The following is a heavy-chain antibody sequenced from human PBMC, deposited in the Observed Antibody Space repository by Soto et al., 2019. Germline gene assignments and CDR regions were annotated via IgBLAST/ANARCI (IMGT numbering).Heavy chain of an antibody. CDR3: ARQDLSTWIQLWTAFDP. CDR2: IYYSGST. CDR1: GGSISSSSYY. Sequence: PSETLSLTCTVSGGSISSSSYYWGWIRQPPGKGLEWIGSIYYSGSTYYNPSLKSRVTISVDTSKNQFSLKLSSVTAADTAVYYCARQDLSTWIQLWTAFDPWGQGTLVTVSS. D-gene: IGHD5-18*01. V-gene: IGHV4-39*01. J-gene: IGHJ5*02.